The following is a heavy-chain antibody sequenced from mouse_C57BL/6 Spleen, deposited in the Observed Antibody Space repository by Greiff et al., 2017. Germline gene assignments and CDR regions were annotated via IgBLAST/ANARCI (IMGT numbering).Heavy chain of an antibody. Sequence: VQLQESGPELVKPGASVKISCKASGYAFSSSWMNWVKQRPGKGLEWIGRIYPGDGDTNYNGKFKGKATLTADKSSSTAYMQLSSLTSEDSAVYFCARSGDYSNYVDYWGQGTTLTVSS. D-gene: IGHD2-5*01. CDR1: GYAFSSSW. CDR3: ARSGDYSNYVDY. CDR2: IYPGDGDT. J-gene: IGHJ2*01. V-gene: IGHV1-82*01.